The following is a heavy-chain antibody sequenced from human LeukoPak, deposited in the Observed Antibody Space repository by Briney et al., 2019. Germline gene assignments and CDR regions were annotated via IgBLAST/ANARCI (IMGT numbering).Heavy chain of an antibody. Sequence: ASVKVSCKASGYTFTSYEINWVRQATGQGLEWMGWMNPNSGHTGYAHKFQDGVIMTRKTSINTAYMELSSLTSDDTAIYYCARGLDFWSGHYTSVWFDPWGQGTLVTVSS. D-gene: IGHD3-3*01. J-gene: IGHJ5*02. CDR1: GYTFTSYE. CDR3: ARGLDFWSGHYTSVWFDP. V-gene: IGHV1-8*02. CDR2: MNPNSGHT.